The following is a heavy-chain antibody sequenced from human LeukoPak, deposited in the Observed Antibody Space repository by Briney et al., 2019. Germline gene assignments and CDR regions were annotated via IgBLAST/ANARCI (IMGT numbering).Heavy chain of an antibody. CDR3: VRDLILVWTPGDDFDF. V-gene: IGHV3-74*01. D-gene: IGHD3-16*01. Sequence: GGSLRLSCAASGFDFSGYWMHWVRQAPGKGLEWVSSINEDASIITYADSVKGRFIISRDNTKNSLYLQMNSLRAEDTAVYYCVRDLILVWTPGDDFDFWGQGTLVTVSS. CDR1: GFDFSGYW. J-gene: IGHJ4*02. CDR2: INEDASII.